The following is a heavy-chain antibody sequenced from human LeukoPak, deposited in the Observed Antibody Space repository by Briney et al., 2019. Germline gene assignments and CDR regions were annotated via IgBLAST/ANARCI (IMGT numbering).Heavy chain of an antibody. CDR1: GFTFSDYY. Sequence: PGGSLRLSCAASGFTFSDYYMSWIRQAPGKGLEWVSYISSSGSTIYYADSVKGRFTISRDNAKNSLYLQMNSLRAEDTAVYYCARRVLEYYGSGSYRVRLYYFDYWGQGTLVTVSS. V-gene: IGHV3-11*01. CDR3: ARRVLEYYGSGSYRVRLYYFDY. J-gene: IGHJ4*02. D-gene: IGHD3-10*01. CDR2: ISSSGSTI.